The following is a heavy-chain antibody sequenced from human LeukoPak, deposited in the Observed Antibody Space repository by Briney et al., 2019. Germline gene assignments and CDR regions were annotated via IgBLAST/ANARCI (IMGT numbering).Heavy chain of an antibody. V-gene: IGHV3-21*01. CDR3: ARAPVLRYFDWLLYGGAHWYFDL. Sequence: GGSLRLSCAASGFTFSSYSMNWVRQAPGKGLEWVSSISSSSSYIYYADSVKGRFTISRDNAKNSLYLQMNSLRAEDTAVYYCARAPVLRYFDWLLYGGAHWYFDLWGRGTLVTVSS. J-gene: IGHJ2*01. CDR2: ISSSSSYI. D-gene: IGHD3-9*01. CDR1: GFTFSSYS.